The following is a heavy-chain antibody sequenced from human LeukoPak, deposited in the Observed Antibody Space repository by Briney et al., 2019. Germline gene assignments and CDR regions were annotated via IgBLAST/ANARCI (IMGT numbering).Heavy chain of an antibody. CDR2: ISWDGGRT. CDR3: AKDKFDGSGSYYFDY. J-gene: IGHJ4*02. V-gene: IGHV3-43D*03. D-gene: IGHD3-10*01. CDR1: GFTFDDYA. Sequence: PGGSLRLSCAASGFTFDDYAMDSVRQAPGKGLEWVSLISWDGGRTYYADSVKGRFTISRDNSKNSLYLQMNSLRAEDTALYYCAKDKFDGSGSYYFDYWGQGTLVTVSS.